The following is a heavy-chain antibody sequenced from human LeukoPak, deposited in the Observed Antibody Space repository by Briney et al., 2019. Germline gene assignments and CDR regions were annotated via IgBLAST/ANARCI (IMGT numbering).Heavy chain of an antibody. CDR2: ISGTGANT. CDR3: AKRYGLGSSPFDY. CDR1: GFTFKNYG. J-gene: IGHJ4*02. D-gene: IGHD3-10*01. V-gene: IGHV3-23*01. Sequence: PGGSLRLSCAASGFTFKNYGTSGVGQAPGKGLEWVSDISGTGANTYHADSGKGRFTISRSSFKNTLYLQMDNLRTLGMSVYSCAKRYGLGSSPFDYWGQGALVTVSS.